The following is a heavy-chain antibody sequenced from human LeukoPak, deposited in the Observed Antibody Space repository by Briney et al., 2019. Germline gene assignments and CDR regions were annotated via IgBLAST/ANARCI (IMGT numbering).Heavy chain of an antibody. CDR2: IYTSGST. CDR3: ARGRVFARGSSYWFDP. CDR1: GVSISSYY. D-gene: IGHD6-13*01. J-gene: IGHJ5*02. Sequence: SETLSLTCTVSGVSISSYYWSWIRQPAGKGLEWIGRIYTSGSTNYNPSLKSRVSMSVDTSKNQFSLKLSSVTAADTAVYYCARGRVFARGSSYWFDPWGQGTLVTVSS. V-gene: IGHV4-4*07.